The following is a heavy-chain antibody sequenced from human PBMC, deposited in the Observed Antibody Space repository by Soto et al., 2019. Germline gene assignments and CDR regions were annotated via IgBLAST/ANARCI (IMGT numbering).Heavy chain of an antibody. CDR2: ISYDGSNK. Sequence: PVGSLRLSCAASGFTFSSYGMHWVRQAPGNGLEWVAFISYDGSNKYFSDSVKGRFTISRDNSNNMLYLQMNGLRGDDTAVYYCAKNKRYCTSTTCPPYYGMDVWGQGTTVTVSS. CDR1: GFTFSSYG. D-gene: IGHD2-2*01. CDR3: AKNKRYCTSTTCPPYYGMDV. V-gene: IGHV3-30*18. J-gene: IGHJ6*02.